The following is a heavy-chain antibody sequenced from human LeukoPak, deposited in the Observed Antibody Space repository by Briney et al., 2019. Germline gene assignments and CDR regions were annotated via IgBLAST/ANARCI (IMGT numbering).Heavy chain of an antibody. V-gene: IGHV5-51*01. D-gene: IGHD4/OR15-4a*01. J-gene: IGHJ4*02. CDR1: GYSLTSYW. CDR2: IYPGDSDT. CDR3: ARRVLDYFEH. Sequence: GESLKISCKGSGYSLTSYWIGWVRQMPGKGLEWMGIIYPGDSDTRYSPSFQGQVTISVDKSISTAYAQWSSLQASGTAMYYCARRVLDYFEHWGQGTLVTVSS.